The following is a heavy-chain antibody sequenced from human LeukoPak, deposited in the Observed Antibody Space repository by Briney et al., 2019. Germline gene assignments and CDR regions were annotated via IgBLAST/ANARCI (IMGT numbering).Heavy chain of an antibody. V-gene: IGHV3-15*01. Sequence: GGSLRLSCAASGFTFSNAWMSWVRQAPGQGLEWIGRIKSKTDGETTEYAAPVKGRFTISRDDSKNTLYLQINSLKTEDTAVYYCTTLRLALAYGVDVWGQGTTVTVS. CDR1: GFTFSNAW. D-gene: IGHD5/OR15-5a*01. CDR2: IKSKTDGETT. J-gene: IGHJ6*02. CDR3: TTLRLALAYGVDV.